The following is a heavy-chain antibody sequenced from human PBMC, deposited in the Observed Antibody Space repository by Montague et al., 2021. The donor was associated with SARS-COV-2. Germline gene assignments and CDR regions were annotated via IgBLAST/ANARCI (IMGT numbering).Heavy chain of an antibody. CDR3: ARKMDSSFDV. D-gene: IGHD2-2*03. V-gene: IGHV6-1*01. CDR2: TYYRSKWYN. CDR1: GASLSSDSLS. J-gene: IGHJ3*01. Sequence: VSPGASLSSDSLSWHWIRQSPSRGLERLASTYYRSKWYNDSAPSVSGRATVKPDTSRNQFSLHLDSVTPEDTVLYFCARKMDSSFDVWGKGTMVIVSS.